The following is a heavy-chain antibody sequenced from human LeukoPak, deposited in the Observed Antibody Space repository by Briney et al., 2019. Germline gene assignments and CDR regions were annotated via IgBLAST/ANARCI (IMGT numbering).Heavy chain of an antibody. Sequence: PSETLSLTCAVYGGSFSGYYWSWIRQPPGKGLEWIGEINHSGSTNYNPSLKSRVTISVDTSKNQFSLKLSSVTAADTAVYYCAREHCGGDCYPDWYFDLWGRGTLVTVSS. CDR1: GGSFSGYY. J-gene: IGHJ2*01. V-gene: IGHV4-34*01. CDR3: AREHCGGDCYPDWYFDL. CDR2: INHSGST. D-gene: IGHD2-21*02.